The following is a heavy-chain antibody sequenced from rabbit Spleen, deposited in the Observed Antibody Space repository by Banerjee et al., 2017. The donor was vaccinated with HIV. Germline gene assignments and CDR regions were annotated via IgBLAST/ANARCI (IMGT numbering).Heavy chain of an antibody. CDR1: GFDLSSYYY. J-gene: IGHJ6*01. Sequence: QEQLEESGGGLVKPEGSLTLTCTASGFDLSSYYYMCWVRQAPGKGLEWIGCIVTSSGDTWCASWATGRFTISKTSSTTVTLQMTSLTAADTATYFCARRMNGGGGYNFWGPGTLVSVS. V-gene: IGHV1S45*01. CDR3: ARRMNGGGGYNF. CDR2: IVTSSGDT. D-gene: IGHD2-1*01.